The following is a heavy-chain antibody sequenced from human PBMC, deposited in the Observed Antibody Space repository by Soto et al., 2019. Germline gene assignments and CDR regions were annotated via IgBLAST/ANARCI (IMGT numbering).Heavy chain of an antibody. CDR1: GGSISGGNCY. V-gene: IGHV4-30-4*01. CDR2: IDYSGST. Sequence: QVQLQESGPGLVKPSQTLSLTCSVSGGSISGGNCYWSWIRQPPGQGLQWIGYIDYSGSTYYNPSLSSRVTISVDTSKNQFTLKLASVKAADTAVYYCARGLDPDYGDWFYFDYWGQGTLVTVSS. J-gene: IGHJ4*02. CDR3: ARGLDPDYGDWFYFDY. D-gene: IGHD4-17*01.